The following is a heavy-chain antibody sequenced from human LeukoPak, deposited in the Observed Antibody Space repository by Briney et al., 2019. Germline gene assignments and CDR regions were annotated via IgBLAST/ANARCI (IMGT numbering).Heavy chain of an antibody. D-gene: IGHD3-22*01. Sequence: PGGSLRLSCAASGFTFSNYWMHWVRQAPGKGLVWVSRINSDGSSTSYADSVKGRFTISRDNAKNTLYLQMNSLRAEDTAVYYCARGPPWYYDSSGTPDYWGQGTLVTVSS. CDR3: ARGPPWYYDSSGTPDY. V-gene: IGHV3-74*01. CDR1: GFTFSNYW. J-gene: IGHJ4*02. CDR2: INSDGSST.